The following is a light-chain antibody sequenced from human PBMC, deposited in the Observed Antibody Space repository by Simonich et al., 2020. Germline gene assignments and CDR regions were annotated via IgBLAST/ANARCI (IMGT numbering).Light chain of an antibody. CDR3: AAWDDSLSGGV. V-gene: IGLV1-47*01. CDR2: RNN. CDR1: SSNLGAGYD. Sequence: QSVLPQPPSVSGAPGQRVPISCPGSSSNLGAGYDVYWYQQLPGTAPKLLIYRNNRRPSVGPDRCAGSKSGTSASLAISGLRSEDEADYYCAAWDDSLSGGVFGGGTKLTVL. J-gene: IGLJ3*02.